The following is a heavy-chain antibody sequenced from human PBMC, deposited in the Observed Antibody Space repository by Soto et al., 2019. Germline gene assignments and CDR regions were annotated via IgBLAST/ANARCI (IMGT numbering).Heavy chain of an antibody. Sequence: EVQLVESGGDLVKPGGSLRLSCAASGFTFSNAWMIWVRQAPGKGLEWVGRITSKNDDGTTDYAAPVKGRFTISRDDSKNTLYLQMNSLKTEDTAVYYCATVRFNLLVIDWGQGTLVTVSS. CDR3: ATVRFNLLVID. CDR1: GFTFSNAW. D-gene: IGHD2-8*02. V-gene: IGHV3-15*07. CDR2: ITSKNDDGTT. J-gene: IGHJ4*02.